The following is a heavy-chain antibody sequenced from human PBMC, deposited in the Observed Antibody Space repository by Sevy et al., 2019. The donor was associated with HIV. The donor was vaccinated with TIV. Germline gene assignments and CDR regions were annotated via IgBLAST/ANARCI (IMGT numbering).Heavy chain of an antibody. CDR2: MSPNSGNT. J-gene: IGHJ6*02. V-gene: IGHV1-8*01. Sequence: ASVKVSCRASGYTFTSYDIHWVRQTTGQGLEWMGWMSPNSGNTGYAQKFQGRVTMTRDTSKGTAYMELSSLRSDDTAVDYCVRILSTSDYNYHALDVWGQGTTVTVSS. D-gene: IGHD2-2*01. CDR1: GYTFTSYD. CDR3: VRILSTSDYNYHALDV.